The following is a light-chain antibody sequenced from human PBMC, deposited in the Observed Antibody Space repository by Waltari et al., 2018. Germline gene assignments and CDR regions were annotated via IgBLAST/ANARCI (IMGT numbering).Light chain of an antibody. CDR3: AAWDDSLSCWV. V-gene: IGLV1-47*01. J-gene: IGLJ3*02. CDR2: RDD. Sequence: QSVLTQPPSASGTTGQRVTIPCSGSSSKVGSSYVDWYQHLPGAAPKVLMFRDDERASGIPDRFSGSKSGTSASLAISGLRSEDEADYYCAAWDDSLSCWVFGGGTKLTVL. CDR1: SSKVGSSY.